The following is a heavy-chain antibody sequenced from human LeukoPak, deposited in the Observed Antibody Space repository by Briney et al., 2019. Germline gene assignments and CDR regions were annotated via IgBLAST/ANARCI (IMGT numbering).Heavy chain of an antibody. CDR3: ARRMAGEPRPSYYYYYYMDV. D-gene: IGHD3-16*01. CDR2: INPNSGGT. Sequence: GASVKVSCKASGYTFTGYYMHWVRQAPGQGVEWMGWINPNSGGTNYAKKFQGRVTKTRDTSISAAYMELSRLRSDDTAVYYCARRMAGEPRPSYYYYYYMDVWGKGTTVTVSS. V-gene: IGHV1-2*02. CDR1: GYTFTGYY. J-gene: IGHJ6*03.